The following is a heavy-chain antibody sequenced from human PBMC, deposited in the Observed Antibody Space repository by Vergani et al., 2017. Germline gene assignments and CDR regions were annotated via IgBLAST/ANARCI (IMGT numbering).Heavy chain of an antibody. CDR2: IHSDGIKQ. Sequence: QVNLVESGGGVVRPGGSLRLSCTTSGFSLNGYGMHWVRQAPGKGLEWVAVIHSDGIKQYFVDSVEGRFTLSRDKSRNTVYLQMNRLRSEDTAIYYCAKEXVPYGSGSYILDRWGPGALVTDSS. CDR3: AKEXVPYGSGSYILDR. D-gene: IGHD3-10*01. CDR1: GFSLNGYG. V-gene: IGHV3-30*02. J-gene: IGHJ4*02.